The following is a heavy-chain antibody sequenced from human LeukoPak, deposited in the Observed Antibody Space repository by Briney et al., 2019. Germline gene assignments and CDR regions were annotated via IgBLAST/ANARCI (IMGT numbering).Heavy chain of an antibody. V-gene: IGHV3-74*01. CDR1: GFTLSSYW. CDR3: ARGYSSSWNYFDY. D-gene: IGHD6-13*01. J-gene: IGHJ4*02. CDR2: INSDGSST. Sequence: GGSLRLSCAASGFTLSSYWMHWVRQAPGKGLVWVSRINSDGSSTSYADSVKGRFTISRDNAKNTLYLQVNSLRAEDTAVYYCARGYSSSWNYFDYWGQGTLVTVSS.